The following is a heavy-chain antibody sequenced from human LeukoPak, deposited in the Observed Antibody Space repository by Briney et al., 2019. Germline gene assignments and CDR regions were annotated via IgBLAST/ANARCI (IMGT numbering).Heavy chain of an antibody. Sequence: GGSLRLSCAASGFTFGTFAMIWVRQPPGKGLEWVSSIFPSGGEIHYADSVRGRFTISRDNSKSTLSLQMNSLRADDTAVYYCAKQRRWFGDLGAGYMDVWGKGTTVTVSS. J-gene: IGHJ6*03. CDR2: IFPSGGEI. CDR3: AKQRRWFGDLGAGYMDV. D-gene: IGHD3-10*01. V-gene: IGHV3-23*01. CDR1: GFTFGTFA.